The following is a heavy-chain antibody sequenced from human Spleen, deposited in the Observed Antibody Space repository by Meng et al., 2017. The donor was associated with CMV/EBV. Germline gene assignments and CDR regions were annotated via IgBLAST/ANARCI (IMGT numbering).Heavy chain of an antibody. CDR1: GYTFTSYY. CDR3: ARNMGDSNFWGYYYYYGMDV. V-gene: IGHV1-46*01. Sequence: ASVKVSCKASGYTFTSYYMHWVRQAPGQGLEWMGIINPSGGSTSYAQKFQGRVTMIRDTSTSTVYMELSSLRSEDTAVYYCARNMGDSNFWGYYYYYGMDVWGQGTTVTVSS. D-gene: IGHD3-3*01. CDR2: INPSGGST. J-gene: IGHJ6*02.